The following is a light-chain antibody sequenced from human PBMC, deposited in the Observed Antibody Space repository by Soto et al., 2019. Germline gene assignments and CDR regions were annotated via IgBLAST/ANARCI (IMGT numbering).Light chain of an antibody. V-gene: IGKV1-5*01. CDR1: QSISRS. CDR2: DAS. J-gene: IGKJ3*01. CDR3: QQYSDFLIS. Sequence: DIQMTQSPSTLSASVGDRVTITCRASQSISRSLAWYQQKPGKAPSLLIYDASSLEGGVPSRFSGSGFGTEFTLTITILHPADFATYYCQQYSDFLISFGPGTKVDFK.